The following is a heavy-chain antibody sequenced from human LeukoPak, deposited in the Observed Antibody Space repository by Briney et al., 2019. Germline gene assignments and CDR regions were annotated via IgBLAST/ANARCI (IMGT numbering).Heavy chain of an antibody. Sequence: SVKVSCKASGGTFSSYAISWVRQAPGQGLEWMGGIIPIFGTANYAQKFQGRVTITADKSTSTAYMELSSLRSEDTAVYYCARDSPSADSFDYWGQGTLVTVSS. J-gene: IGHJ4*02. CDR1: GGTFSSYA. CDR2: IIPIFGTA. V-gene: IGHV1-69*06. CDR3: ARDSPSADSFDY. D-gene: IGHD4-11*01.